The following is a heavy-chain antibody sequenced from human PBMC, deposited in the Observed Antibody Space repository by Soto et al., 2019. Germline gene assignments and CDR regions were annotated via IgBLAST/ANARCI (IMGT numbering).Heavy chain of an antibody. D-gene: IGHD6-19*01. CDR3: AKGGCQWLGTSAINH. J-gene: IGHJ5*02. CDR2: VSHAGRNT. V-gene: IGHV3-30*18. CDR1: GFTFSDYA. Sequence: VQLVESGGGVVQPGRSLRLSCAASGFTFSDYAMHLVRHAPGKGLEWVAGVSHAGRNTNYADSVEGQFANSRDRSTNTVSLEMTSLRAEDTAVHYCAKGGCQWLGTSAINHWGQGALVTVSS.